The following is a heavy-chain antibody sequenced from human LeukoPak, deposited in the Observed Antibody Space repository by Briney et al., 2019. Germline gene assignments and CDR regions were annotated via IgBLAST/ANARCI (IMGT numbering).Heavy chain of an antibody. V-gene: IGHV3-30-3*01. J-gene: IGHJ4*02. Sequence: GGSLRLSCAASGFTFSSYAMHWVRQAPGKGLEWVAVISYDGSNKYYADSVKGRFTISRDNSKNTLYLQMNSLRAEDTAVYYCAGPHEQRVGYFDYWGQGTLVTVSS. CDR2: ISYDGSNK. CDR3: AGPHEQRVGYFDY. CDR1: GFTFSSYA. D-gene: IGHD6-25*01.